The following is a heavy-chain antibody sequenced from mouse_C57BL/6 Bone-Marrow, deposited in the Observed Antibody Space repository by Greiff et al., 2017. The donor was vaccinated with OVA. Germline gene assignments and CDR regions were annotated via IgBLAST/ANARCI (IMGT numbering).Heavy chain of an antibody. J-gene: IGHJ2*01. CDR1: GYTFTSYW. D-gene: IGHD2-4*01. Sequence: QVQLLQPGAGLVMPGASVKLSCKVSGYTFTSYWMHWVKQRPGKGLEWIGEIDPSDSYTNNNQKFKGKSTLTVNKSSSTAYMQLSSLTSEDSAVYNCARADYENNYFDYWGQGTTLTVSS. CDR2: IDPSDSYT. CDR3: ARADYENNYFDY. V-gene: IGHV1-69*01.